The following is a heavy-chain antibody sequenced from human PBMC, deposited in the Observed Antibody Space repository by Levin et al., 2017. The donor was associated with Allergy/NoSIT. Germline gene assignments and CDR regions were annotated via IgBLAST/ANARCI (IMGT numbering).Heavy chain of an antibody. CDR2: ISGSSSTI. J-gene: IGHJ5*01. CDR1: GFTFSGYS. CDR3: ARDRDYVWGSYPFTFDS. D-gene: IGHD3-16*01. Sequence: PGGSLRLSCAASGFTFSGYSMNWVRQAPGKGLEWVSYISGSSSTIYYADSVKGRFTISRDNAKNSLYLHMNSLRAEDTAVYYCARDRDYVWGSYPFTFDSWGQGTLVTVSS. V-gene: IGHV3-48*01.